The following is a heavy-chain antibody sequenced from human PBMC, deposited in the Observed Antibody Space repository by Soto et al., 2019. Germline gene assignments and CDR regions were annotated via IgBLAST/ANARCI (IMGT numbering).Heavy chain of an antibody. Sequence: QVQLVESGGGVGQPGTSLRLSCAASGFTFTSYGLHWVRQAPGKGLEWVAGISYDGSKKYFADSVKGRFTISRDNPRSTLFLHMNSLRGKHTAIYYCEKAWFEEDNYGMDVWGQGTTVTVSS. D-gene: IGHD3-10*01. CDR2: ISYDGSKK. V-gene: IGHV3-30*18. CDR3: EKAWFEEDNYGMDV. CDR1: GFTFTSYG. J-gene: IGHJ6*02.